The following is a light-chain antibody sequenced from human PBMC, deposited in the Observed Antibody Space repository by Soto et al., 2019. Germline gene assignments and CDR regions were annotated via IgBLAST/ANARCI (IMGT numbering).Light chain of an antibody. CDR3: CSYAGSYDYV. CDR1: SSDVGAYNY. CDR2: DVN. J-gene: IGLJ1*01. Sequence: QSVLTQPRSVSGSPGQSVTISCTGSSSDVGAYNYVSWYQHNTGKAPKLLIYDVNKRPSGVPDRFSGSEFGNTASLTISGLQADDEATFYCCSYAGSYDYVFGTGTKVTVL. V-gene: IGLV2-11*01.